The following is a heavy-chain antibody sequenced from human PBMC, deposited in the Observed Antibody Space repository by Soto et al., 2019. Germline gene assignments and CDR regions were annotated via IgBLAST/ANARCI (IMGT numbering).Heavy chain of an antibody. CDR1: GYTFTDYY. V-gene: IGHV1-2*02. J-gene: IGHJ4*02. CDR2: MNPGSGHT. Sequence: DSVKVSCKSSGYTFTDYYLHWVRQAPGQGLEWMGWMNPGSGHTEYAEKFQGRVTMTRDTSITTAYMELTTLRSDDTDMYYCTRAYTVAGGCSKSHPNNCWGQGTLVTVSS. CDR3: TRAYTVAGGCSKSHPNNC. D-gene: IGHD6-19*01.